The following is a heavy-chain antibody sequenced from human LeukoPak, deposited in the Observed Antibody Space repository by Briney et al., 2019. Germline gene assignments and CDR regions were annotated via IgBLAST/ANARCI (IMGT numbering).Heavy chain of an antibody. CDR3: GGGQGRDGYIF. CDR1: GFTFGSYW. CDR2: IKQDGSEK. Sequence: GGSVRLSCAASGFTFGSYWMSWVRQAPGKGLEWVANIKQDGSEKYYVDSVKGRFTISRDNAKNSLYLQMSSLRAEVTAVYYCGGGQGRDGYIFWGQGTMVIVSS. D-gene: IGHD5-24*01. V-gene: IGHV3-7*01. J-gene: IGHJ3*01.